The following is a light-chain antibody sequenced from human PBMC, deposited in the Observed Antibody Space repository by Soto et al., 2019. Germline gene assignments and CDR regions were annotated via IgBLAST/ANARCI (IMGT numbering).Light chain of an antibody. V-gene: IGLV2-14*01. CDR1: SSDVGNYKY. CDR2: EVS. J-gene: IGLJ1*01. Sequence: QSVLTQPASGSGSPGQSITISCTGTSSDVGNYKYVSWYQQHPGKAPKLMIYEVSNRPSGVSNRFSGSKSGNTASLTISGLQAEDETDYYCFSYTSSGTYVFGTGTKVTLL. CDR3: FSYTSSGTYV.